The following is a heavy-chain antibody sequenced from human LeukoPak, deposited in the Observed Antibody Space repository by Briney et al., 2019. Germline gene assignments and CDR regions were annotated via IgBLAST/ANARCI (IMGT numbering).Heavy chain of an antibody. J-gene: IGHJ4*02. CDR2: INPNSGGT. D-gene: IGHD2-2*01. Sequence: ASVKLSCTASGFTFTGYYMHWVRHAPGQGLEWMGWINPNSGGTNYAQQFKGRVTITADESTSTAYMELSSLRSEDTAVYYCASISGYCSSTSCSPTNYYFDYWGQGTLVTVSS. CDR1: GFTFTGYY. CDR3: ASISGYCSSTSCSPTNYYFDY. V-gene: IGHV1-2*02.